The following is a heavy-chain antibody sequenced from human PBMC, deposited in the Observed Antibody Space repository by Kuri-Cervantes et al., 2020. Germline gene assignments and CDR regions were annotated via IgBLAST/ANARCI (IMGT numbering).Heavy chain of an antibody. Sequence: GSLRLSCDVSGGSISSSNWWSWVRQPPGKGLEWIGEIWHTGTANYNPSLKSRVTISVDTSKNQFSLKLSSVTAADTAVYYCAAAMRRPQKNWFDPWGQGTLVTVSS. D-gene: IGHD2-2*01. J-gene: IGHJ5*02. CDR3: AAAMRRPQKNWFDP. V-gene: IGHV4-4*02. CDR1: GGSISSSNW. CDR2: IWHTGTA.